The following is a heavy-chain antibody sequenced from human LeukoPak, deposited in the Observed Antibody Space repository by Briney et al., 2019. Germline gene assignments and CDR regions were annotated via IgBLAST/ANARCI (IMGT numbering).Heavy chain of an antibody. CDR3: AREGLRFLEWLLVGYMDV. D-gene: IGHD3-3*01. V-gene: IGHV3-20*04. CDR1: GFTFDDYG. Sequence: PGGSLRLSCAASGFTFDDYGMSWVRHAPGKGLEWVSGINWNGGSTGYADSVKGRFTISRDNAKNSLYLQMNSLRAEDTALYYCAREGLRFLEWLLVGYMDVWGKGTTVTVSS. J-gene: IGHJ6*03. CDR2: INWNGGST.